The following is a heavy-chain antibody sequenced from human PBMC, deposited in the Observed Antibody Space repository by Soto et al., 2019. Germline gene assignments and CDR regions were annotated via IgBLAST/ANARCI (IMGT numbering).Heavy chain of an antibody. CDR1: GFTFSSSS. J-gene: IGHJ5*02. D-gene: IGHD2-2*01. CDR2: ISGTSDYI. V-gene: IGHV3-21*04. Sequence: GGSLRLSCAASGFTFSSSSMNWVRQAPGKGLEWVSSISGTSDYIDYADSVKGRFTISRDNAMHSLYLQMNSLRDEDTAMYYCARTPPPSGYCDSTSCQNWSDHWGQGTLVTVSS. CDR3: ARTPPPSGYCDSTSCQNWSDH.